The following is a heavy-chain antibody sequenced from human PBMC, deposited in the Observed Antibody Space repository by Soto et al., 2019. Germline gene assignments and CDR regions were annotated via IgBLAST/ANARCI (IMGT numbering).Heavy chain of an antibody. Sequence: ASVKVSCKASGGTFSSYTISWVRQAPGQGLEWMGRIIPILGIANYAQKFQGRVTITADKSTSTAYMELSSLRSEDTAVFYCAREFWGYCSGGSCYSDYYYYYMDVWGKGTTVTVS. CDR1: GGTFSSYT. CDR3: AREFWGYCSGGSCYSDYYYYYMDV. V-gene: IGHV1-69*04. CDR2: IIPILGIA. J-gene: IGHJ6*03. D-gene: IGHD2-15*01.